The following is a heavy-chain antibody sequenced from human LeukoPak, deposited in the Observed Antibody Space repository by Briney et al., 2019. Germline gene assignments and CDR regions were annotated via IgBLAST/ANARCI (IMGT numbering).Heavy chain of an antibody. CDR2: IYTSGST. CDR1: GGSISIYY. CDR3: ARDRVGGVVVYYGMDV. V-gene: IGHV4-4*07. J-gene: IGHJ6*02. Sequence: KSSETLSLTCTVSGGSISIYYWSWIRQPAGKGLEWIGRIYTSGSTNYNPSLKSRVTMSVDTSKNQFSLKLSSVTAADTAVYYCARDRVGGVVVYYGMDVWGQGTTVTVSS. D-gene: IGHD3-3*01.